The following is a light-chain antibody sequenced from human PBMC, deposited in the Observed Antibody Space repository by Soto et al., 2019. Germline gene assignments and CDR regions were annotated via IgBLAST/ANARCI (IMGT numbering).Light chain of an antibody. CDR1: QSVSSSY. V-gene: IGKV3-20*01. CDR3: QQYGSSPPIT. CDR2: GAS. Sequence: EIELTQSPGAMAFPPCERATLSCSASQSVSSSYLAWYQQKPGQAPRLLIYGASSRATGIPDSFSGSGSGTDFTLTISRLEPEDLAVYYCQQYGSSPPITVGQCTRREIK. J-gene: IGKJ5*01.